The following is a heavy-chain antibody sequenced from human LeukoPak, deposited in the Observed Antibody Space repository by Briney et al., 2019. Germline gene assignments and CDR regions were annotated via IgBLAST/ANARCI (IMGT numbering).Heavy chain of an antibody. CDR2: INPNRGGT. Sequence: GASVTVSCKASGYTFTVYYMHWVRQAPGQGLEWMGWINPNRGGTNYAQKFQGRVTMTRDTSISTAYMELSRLRSDDTAVYYCARREATSLGTFDYWGQGTLVTVSS. J-gene: IGHJ4*02. D-gene: IGHD3-16*01. CDR1: GYTFTVYY. CDR3: ARREATSLGTFDY. V-gene: IGHV1-2*02.